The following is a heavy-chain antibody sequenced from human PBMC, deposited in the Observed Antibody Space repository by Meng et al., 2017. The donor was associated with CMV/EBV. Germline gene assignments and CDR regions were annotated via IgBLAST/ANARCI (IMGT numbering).Heavy chain of an antibody. CDR3: ARGPMGSPKDY. CDR2: INHSGST. J-gene: IGHJ4*02. Sequence: GSLRLSCAVYGGSFSGYYWSWIRQPPGKGLEWIGEINHSGSTNYNPSLKSRVTISVDRSKNQFSLKLRSVTAADTAVYYCARGPMGSPKDYWGQGTLVTVSS. V-gene: IGHV4-34*01. CDR1: GGSFSGYY. D-gene: IGHD3-10*01.